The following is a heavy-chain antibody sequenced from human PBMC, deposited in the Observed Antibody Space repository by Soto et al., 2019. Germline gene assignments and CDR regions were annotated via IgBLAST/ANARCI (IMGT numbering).Heavy chain of an antibody. V-gene: IGHV4-61*01. CDR3: ARPLYSYGPMDV. D-gene: IGHD5-18*01. J-gene: IGHJ6*02. CDR1: GGSVSSGSYY. Sequence: QVQLQESGPGLVKPSETLSLTCTVSGGSVSSGSYYWSWIRQPPGKGLEWIGYIYYSGSTNYNPSLKSRVTISVDTSKNQFSLKLSSVTAADTAVYYCARPLYSYGPMDVWGQGTTGTVSS. CDR2: IYYSGST.